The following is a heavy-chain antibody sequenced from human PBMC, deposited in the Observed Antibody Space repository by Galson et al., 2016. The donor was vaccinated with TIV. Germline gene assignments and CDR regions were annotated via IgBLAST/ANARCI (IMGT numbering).Heavy chain of an antibody. Sequence: SLRLSCAASGFTFSTYAMSWVRQAPGKGLEWVSGISAGGGSTHYADSVKGRFIISREISKNTLYLQMNSLRAEDTAMYYCVKGSSWSPPVPNYFDHWGQGALVTVSS. V-gene: IGHV3-23*01. D-gene: IGHD6-13*01. J-gene: IGHJ4*02. CDR2: ISAGGGST. CDR1: GFTFSTYA. CDR3: VKGSSWSPPVPNYFDH.